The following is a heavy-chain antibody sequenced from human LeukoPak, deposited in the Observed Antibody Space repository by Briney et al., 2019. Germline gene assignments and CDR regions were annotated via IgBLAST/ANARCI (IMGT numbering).Heavy chain of an antibody. D-gene: IGHD1-26*01. CDR2: ISYDGSSR. CDR1: GFTFSNYA. V-gene: IGHV3-30*18. J-gene: IGHJ6*02. CDR3: AKKGSDAMDV. Sequence: GGSLRLSCAASGFTFSNYAMHWARQAPGKGLEWVAVISYDGSSRYYADSVKGRFTISRDNSKNTLYLQMNSLRGEDTAVYYCAKKGSDAMDVWGQGTTVTVPS.